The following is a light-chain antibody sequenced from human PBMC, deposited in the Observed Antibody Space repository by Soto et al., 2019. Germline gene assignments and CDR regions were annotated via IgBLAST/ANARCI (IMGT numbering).Light chain of an antibody. CDR3: QQTYRTLNS. CDR1: QSIRTY. V-gene: IGKV1-39*01. Sequence: DIQVTQSPPSLSASVGDRVTITCRASQSIRTYLNWFQQRPGKPPKLLIHTASTLQSGVPSRFSGSGSGTDFTLTISSLQPEDFATYYCQQTYRTLNSFGQGTKLEIK. CDR2: TAS. J-gene: IGKJ2*03.